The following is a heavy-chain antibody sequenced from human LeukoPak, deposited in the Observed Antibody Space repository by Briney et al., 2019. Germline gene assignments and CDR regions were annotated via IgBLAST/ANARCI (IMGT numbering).Heavy chain of an antibody. D-gene: IGHD3-10*01. CDR2: IYPGDSDT. Sequence: GASLKISCKGSGSSFTSYWIGWVRQLPGKGLEWMGIIYPGDSDTRYSPSFQGQVTISADKSISTAYLQWSSLKASDTAMYYCARHSYGSGSYYKPYYYYGMDVWGQGTTVTVSS. CDR3: ARHSYGSGSYYKPYYYYGMDV. V-gene: IGHV5-51*01. J-gene: IGHJ6*02. CDR1: GSSFTSYW.